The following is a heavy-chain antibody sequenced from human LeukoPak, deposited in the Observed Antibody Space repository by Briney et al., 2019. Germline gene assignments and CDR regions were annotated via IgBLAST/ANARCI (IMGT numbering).Heavy chain of an antibody. CDR2: IYYTGST. Sequence: SETLSLTCTVSGGSISTYYWNWIRQPPGKGLEWIGYIYYTGSTNYNPSLKSRVTISVDTSKNQFSLKLSSVTAADTAVYYCARFLTNYYGSGSYYSPFDPWGQGTLVTVSS. D-gene: IGHD3-10*01. CDR1: GGSISTYY. CDR3: ARFLTNYYGSGSYYSPFDP. J-gene: IGHJ5*02. V-gene: IGHV4-59*01.